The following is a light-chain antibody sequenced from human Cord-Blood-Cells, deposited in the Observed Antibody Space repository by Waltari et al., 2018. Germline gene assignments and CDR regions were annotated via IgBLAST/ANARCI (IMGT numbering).Light chain of an antibody. V-gene: IGKV3-20*01. J-gene: IGKJ2*01. CDR1: QSISSSY. Sequence: EIVLTQSTGTLSLSRGERATLSCRASQSISSSYLAWYQQKPGQAPRLLIYGASSRATGIPDRFSGSGSGTDFTLTISRLEPEDFAVYYCQQYGSSLYTFGQGTKLEIK. CDR3: QQYGSSLYT. CDR2: GAS.